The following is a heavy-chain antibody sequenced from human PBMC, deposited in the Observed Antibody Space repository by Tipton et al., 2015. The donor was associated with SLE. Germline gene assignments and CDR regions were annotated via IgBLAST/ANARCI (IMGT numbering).Heavy chain of an antibody. CDR1: GASLSSHY. Sequence: TLSLTCTVSGASLSSHYWNWIRQTPGKGLEWIGYISYSRHTNYNPSLESRVTMSLYTSKNQFSLNLSFLTAADTAVYYCARGSRTSSWYFDYWGQGTLVTVSS. D-gene: IGHD6-13*01. CDR3: ARGSRTSSWYFDY. CDR2: ISYSRHT. J-gene: IGHJ4*02. V-gene: IGHV4-59*11.